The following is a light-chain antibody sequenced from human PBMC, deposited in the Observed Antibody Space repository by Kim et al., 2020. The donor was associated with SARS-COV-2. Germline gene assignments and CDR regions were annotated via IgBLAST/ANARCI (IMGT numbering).Light chain of an antibody. CDR2: GAS. J-gene: IGKJ3*01. V-gene: IGKV3-20*01. CDR3: QQYGSGPFT. Sequence: EIVLTQSPGTLSLSPGERATLSCRASQGVGNTYLAWYQLKPGQAPRLLIYGASTRATGIPDRFSGSGSGTDFTLTISRLEPEDFGVYYCQQYGSGPFTFGPGTKVDIK. CDR1: QGVGNTY.